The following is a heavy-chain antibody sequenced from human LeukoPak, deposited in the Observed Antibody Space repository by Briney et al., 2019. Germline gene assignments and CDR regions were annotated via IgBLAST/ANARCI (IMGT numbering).Heavy chain of an antibody. CDR1: GYTFTNYA. CDR3: ARDLKSGYYYYGMDV. V-gene: IGHV7-4-1*02. J-gene: IGHJ6*02. Sequence: ASVKVSCKASGYTFTNYAMNWVRQAPGQGLEWMGWINTNTGNPTYAQGFTGRFVFSLDTSVSTAYLQISSLKAEDTAVYYCARDLKSGYYYYGMDVWGQGTTVTVSS. CDR2: INTNTGNP.